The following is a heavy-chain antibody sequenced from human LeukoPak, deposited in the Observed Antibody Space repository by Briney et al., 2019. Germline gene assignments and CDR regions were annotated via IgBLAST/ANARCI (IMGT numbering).Heavy chain of an antibody. V-gene: IGHV4-61*02. CDR1: GGSISSGSYY. CDR2: IYTSGST. J-gene: IGHJ6*03. Sequence: SETLSLTCTVSGGSISSGSYYWSRIRQPAGKGLEWIGRIYTSGSTNYNPSLKSRVTISVDTSKNQFSLKLSSVTAADTAVYYCARARKNYYMDVWGKGTTVTVSS. CDR3: ARARKNYYMDV.